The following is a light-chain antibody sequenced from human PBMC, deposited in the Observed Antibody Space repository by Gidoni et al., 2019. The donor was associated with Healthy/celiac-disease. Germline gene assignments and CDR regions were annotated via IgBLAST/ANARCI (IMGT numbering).Light chain of an antibody. CDR2: EDD. CDR3: QSYDSSSQV. CDR1: SGSIASNY. J-gene: IGLJ3*02. Sequence: MLPQPHSVSESPGQTVTISCTRSSGSIASNYVQWYQQRPGSAPTTVIYEDDQRPSGVPDRFSGSIDRSSNSASLTISGLETEDEADYYCQSYDSSSQVFGGGTKLTVL. V-gene: IGLV6-57*03.